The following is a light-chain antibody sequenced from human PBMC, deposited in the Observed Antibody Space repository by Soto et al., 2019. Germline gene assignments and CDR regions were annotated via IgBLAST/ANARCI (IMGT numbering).Light chain of an antibody. Sequence: DIQMTQSPSTLSASVGDRVTITCRASQSISSWLAWYQQKPGKAPNLLIYKASSLESGVPSRFSGSGSGTEFTLTISSLQPDDFATYYCQQYNNSPYTFRQGTKLEIK. CDR3: QQYNNSPYT. CDR2: KAS. J-gene: IGKJ2*01. CDR1: QSISSW. V-gene: IGKV1-5*03.